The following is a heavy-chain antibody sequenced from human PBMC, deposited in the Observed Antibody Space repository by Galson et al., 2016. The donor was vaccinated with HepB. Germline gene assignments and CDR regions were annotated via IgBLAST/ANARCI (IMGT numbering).Heavy chain of an antibody. Sequence: SETLSLTCIVSGGSIGGYYWSWIRQPAGKGLEWIGYIYHTGYTNYNPSLKSRVTISVDTSKNQVSLSLSSVTAADTAVYYCASCRDGYNLGFDYWGQGSLVTVSS. D-gene: IGHD5-24*01. V-gene: IGHV4-59*01. J-gene: IGHJ4*02. CDR2: IYHTGYT. CDR3: ASCRDGYNLGFDY. CDR1: GGSIGGYY.